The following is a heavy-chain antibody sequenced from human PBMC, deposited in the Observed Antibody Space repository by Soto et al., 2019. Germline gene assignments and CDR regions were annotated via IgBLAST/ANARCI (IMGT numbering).Heavy chain of an antibody. Sequence: QVQLVQSGAEVKKPGASVKVSCKASGYTFTSYDINWVRQATGQGLEWMGWMNPNSGNTGYAQKCEXXXTMTRNTSISXXYXEXXSLGSVDTALYSCARGDYDFWSGSSRPYYSYGMDVWGQGTTVTVSS. D-gene: IGHD3-3*01. J-gene: IGHJ6*02. V-gene: IGHV1-8*01. CDR3: ARGDYDFWSGSSRPYYSYGMDV. CDR2: MNPNSGNT. CDR1: GYTFTSYD.